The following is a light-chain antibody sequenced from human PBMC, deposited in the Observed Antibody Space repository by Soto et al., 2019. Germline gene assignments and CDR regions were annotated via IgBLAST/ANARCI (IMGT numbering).Light chain of an antibody. J-gene: IGKJ1*01. CDR3: QQRSNWPWT. Sequence: EIVLTQSPGTLSLSPGERGTPYCRASQSVSTYLAWYQQKPGQAPRLLIYDASNRATGIPARFSGSGSGTDFTLTFSSLEPEDFAVYYCQQRSNWPWTFGQGTKVDIK. CDR1: QSVSTY. V-gene: IGKV3-11*01. CDR2: DAS.